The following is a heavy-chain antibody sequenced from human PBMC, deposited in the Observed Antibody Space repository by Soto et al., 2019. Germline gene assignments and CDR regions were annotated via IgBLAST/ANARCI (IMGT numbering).Heavy chain of an antibody. D-gene: IGHD2-15*01. V-gene: IGHV4-31*03. CDR1: GGSIIDSGSFY. CDR2: IYYSGST. CDR3: ARGEVVASYWFDP. J-gene: IGHJ5*02. Sequence: QVQMQESGPGLVKPSQTLYLTCSVSGGSIIDSGSFYWNWIRQHPGKGLEWIGYIYYSGSTYYNRSLKSRATISLDTSKNQFSLKLTSVTAADTAIDYCARGEVVASYWFDPWGQGTLVTVSS.